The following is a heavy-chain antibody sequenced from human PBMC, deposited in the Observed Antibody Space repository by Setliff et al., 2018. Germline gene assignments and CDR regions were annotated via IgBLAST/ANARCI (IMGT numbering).Heavy chain of an antibody. CDR3: AKGGGRLSISQSYFHMDV. V-gene: IGHV1-2*06. CDR1: GYTFTGYY. CDR2: LNPRTGGT. J-gene: IGHJ6*03. Sequence: GASVKVSCKASGYTFTGYYMHWVRHAPGHGLEWLGRLNPRTGGTNLPQRFQGRVTMTRDTSMKTAFLEMSGLTSDDTAIFYCAKGGGRLSISQSYFHMDVWGAGTTVTVSS. D-gene: IGHD3-16*01.